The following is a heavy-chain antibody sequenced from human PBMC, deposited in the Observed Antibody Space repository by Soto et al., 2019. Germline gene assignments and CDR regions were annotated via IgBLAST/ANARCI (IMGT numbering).Heavy chain of an antibody. CDR3: ARDWTDTAMGFDY. V-gene: IGHV1-69*06. Sequence: VASVKVSCKASGGTFSSYAISWVRQAPGQGLEWMGGIIPIFGTANYAQKFQGRVTITADKSTSTAYMELSSLRSEDTAVYYCARDWTDTAMGFDYWGQGTLVTVSS. CDR2: IIPIFGTA. J-gene: IGHJ4*02. D-gene: IGHD5-18*01. CDR1: GGTFSSYA.